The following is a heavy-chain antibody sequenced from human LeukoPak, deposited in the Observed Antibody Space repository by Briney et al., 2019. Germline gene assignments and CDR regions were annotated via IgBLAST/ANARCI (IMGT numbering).Heavy chain of an antibody. CDR1: GFTFSDFA. J-gene: IGHJ4*02. Sequence: GGSLRLSCAASGFTFSDFAMTWVRQAPGKGLEWVSAMSGSGDATYYADSVKGRFTISRDNSESTLYLQMNDVETEDTAIYYCSKGRSNFGYLSGDYWGQGTLVTVSS. V-gene: IGHV3-23*01. CDR2: MSGSGDAT. CDR3: SKGRSNFGYLSGDY. D-gene: IGHD1-20*01.